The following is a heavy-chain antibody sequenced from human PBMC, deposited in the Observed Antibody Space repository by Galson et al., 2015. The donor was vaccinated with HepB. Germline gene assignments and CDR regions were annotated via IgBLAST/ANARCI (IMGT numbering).Heavy chain of an antibody. D-gene: IGHD4-17*01. CDR1: GFTFSSYA. Sequence: SLRLSCAASGFTFSSYAMHWVRQAPGKGLEWVAVISYDGSNKYYADSVKGRFTISRDNSKNTLYLQINSLRAEDTAVYYCARDTTEGQDVWGQGTTVTVSS. CDR2: ISYDGSNK. CDR3: ARDTTEGQDV. J-gene: IGHJ6*02. V-gene: IGHV3-30-3*01.